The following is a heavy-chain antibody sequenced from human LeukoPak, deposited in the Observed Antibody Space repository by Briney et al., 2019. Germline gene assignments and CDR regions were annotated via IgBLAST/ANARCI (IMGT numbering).Heavy chain of an antibody. Sequence: GGSLRLSCAASGFTFSSYWMHWVRQAPGKGLVWVSRINSDGSSTSYADSVKGRFTISRDNAKNTLYLQMNSLRAEDTAVYYCARQVKYYDFWSGYYYYYMDVWGKGTTVTVPS. CDR2: INSDGSST. V-gene: IGHV3-74*01. J-gene: IGHJ6*03. CDR1: GFTFSSYW. D-gene: IGHD3-3*01. CDR3: ARQVKYYDFWSGYYYYYMDV.